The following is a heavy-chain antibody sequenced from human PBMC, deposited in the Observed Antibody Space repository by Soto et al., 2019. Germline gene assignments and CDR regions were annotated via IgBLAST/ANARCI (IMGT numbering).Heavy chain of an antibody. CDR3: ARDERYSNYFDY. CDR1: GASISAADYY. CDR2: IYYNGYS. D-gene: IGHD1-1*01. Sequence: SETLSLTCTVSGASISAADYYWGWIRQHPGKGLEWIGYIYYNGYSYYSPSLKGRVSISPDTSKNQFSLKLSSVTAADTAVYFCARDERYSNYFDYWGRGTLVTVSS. J-gene: IGHJ4*02. V-gene: IGHV4-31*03.